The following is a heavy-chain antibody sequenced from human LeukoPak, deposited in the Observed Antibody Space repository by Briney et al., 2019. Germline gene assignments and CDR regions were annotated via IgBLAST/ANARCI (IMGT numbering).Heavy chain of an antibody. CDR2: IYYSGST. V-gene: IGHV4-59*12. CDR3: ARSQRGPITMIVAVFDY. CDR1: GGSISSYY. D-gene: IGHD3-22*01. Sequence: SETLSLTCTVSGGSISSYYWSWIRQPPGKGLEWIGYIYYSGSTYYNPSLKSRVTISVDTSKNQFSLKLSSVTAADTAVYYCARSQRGPITMIVAVFDYWGQGTLVTVSS. J-gene: IGHJ4*02.